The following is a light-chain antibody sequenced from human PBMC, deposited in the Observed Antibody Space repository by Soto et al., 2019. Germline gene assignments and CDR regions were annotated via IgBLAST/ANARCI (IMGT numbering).Light chain of an antibody. CDR1: QSINTK. V-gene: IGKV3-15*01. J-gene: IGKJ1*01. CDR3: QQYYNWPPWT. Sequence: EIVMTQSPATLSVSPGGRATFSCRASQSINTKLAWYQQKPGQAPRLLIYGAYIRATGIPARFAGSGSGTEFTLTISGLQSEDFATYFCQQYYNWPPWTFGQGTKVDIK. CDR2: GAY.